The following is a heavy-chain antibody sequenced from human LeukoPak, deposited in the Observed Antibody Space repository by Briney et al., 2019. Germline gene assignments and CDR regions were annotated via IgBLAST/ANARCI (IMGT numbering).Heavy chain of an antibody. CDR3: AKQSAGSAAWYSLHYDF. J-gene: IGHJ4*02. CDR2: ISGSVATT. D-gene: IGHD6-13*01. CDR1: GFTFSNFT. Sequence: QPGGSLRLSCAASGFTFSNFTMSWVRQTPGQGLKWVSAISGSVATTYYADSVKGRFTISRDNSKDTLYLQMNGLRAEDTAVYFCAKQSAGSAAWYSLHYDFWGQGTLVTVSS. V-gene: IGHV3-23*01.